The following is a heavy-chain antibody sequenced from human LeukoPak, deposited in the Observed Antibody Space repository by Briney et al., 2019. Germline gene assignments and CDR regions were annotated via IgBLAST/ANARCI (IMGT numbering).Heavy chain of an antibody. Sequence: AGSLRLSCSASGFTFSSYARSWVRQAPGKGLEWVSAISGSGGSTYYAYSVKGRFTISTDNSKNTLYLQMNSPRCEDTAVYYCAKVFLRLAVAGNDYWGQGTLVTVSS. J-gene: IGHJ4*02. CDR1: GFTFSSYA. D-gene: IGHD6-19*01. V-gene: IGHV3-23*01. CDR3: AKVFLRLAVAGNDY. CDR2: ISGSGGST.